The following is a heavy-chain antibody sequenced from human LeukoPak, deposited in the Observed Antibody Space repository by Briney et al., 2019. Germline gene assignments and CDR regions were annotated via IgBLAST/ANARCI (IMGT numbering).Heavy chain of an antibody. J-gene: IGHJ4*02. CDR3: VRHIGGTTSDY. V-gene: IGHV4-59*01. D-gene: IGHD1-7*01. Sequence: PSETLSLTCTVSGGSISSYYWSWIRQPPGKGLEWIGYIYYSGSTNYNPSLKSRVTISVDTSKNQFSLKLSSVTAADTAVYYCVRHIGGTTSDYWGQGTLVTVSS. CDR2: IYYSGST. CDR1: GGSISSYY.